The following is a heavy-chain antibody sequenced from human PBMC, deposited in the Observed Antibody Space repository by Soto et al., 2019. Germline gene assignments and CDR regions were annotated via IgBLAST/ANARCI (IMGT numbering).Heavy chain of an antibody. CDR2: INSNSGAT. V-gene: IGHV1-2*04. D-gene: IGHD3-16*01. CDR3: AIIMTHSDSFDI. CDR1: GYTFGGFY. Sequence: QVQLVQSGPEVKKPGASVKVSCKASGYTFGGFYIHWMRQDPGQGLEWVGSINSNSGATTYAQKFQDSVAMTRDTSVSTAYMDLNRLTSDDTAIYYCAIIMTHSDSFDIWGQGTMVTVS. J-gene: IGHJ3*02.